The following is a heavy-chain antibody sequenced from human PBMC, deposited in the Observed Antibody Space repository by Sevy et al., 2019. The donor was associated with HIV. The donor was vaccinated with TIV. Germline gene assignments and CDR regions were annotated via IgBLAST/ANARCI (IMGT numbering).Heavy chain of an antibody. CDR2: IRSKANSYAT. J-gene: IGHJ5*02. CDR3: TRSISTYNWFDP. V-gene: IGHV3-73*01. D-gene: IGHD2-2*01. CDR1: GFTFSGSA. Sequence: GGSLRLSCAASGFTFSGSAMHWVRQASGKGLEWVGRIRSKANSYATAYAASVKGRFTISRDDSKNTAYLQINSLKTEDTAVYYCTRSISTYNWFDPWGQGTLVTVSS.